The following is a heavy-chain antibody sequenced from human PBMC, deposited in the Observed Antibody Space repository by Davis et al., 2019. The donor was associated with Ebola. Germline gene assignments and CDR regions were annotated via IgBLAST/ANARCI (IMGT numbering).Heavy chain of an antibody. CDR3: TSGSYAGGEDY. CDR1: GYTFTSYY. Sequence: AASVKVSCKASGYTFTSYYMHWVRQAPGQGLEWMGIINPSGGSTSYAQKFQGRVTMTRDTSTRTVYMELSSLRSEDTAVYYCTSGSYAGGEDYWGQGTLVTVSS. CDR2: INPSGGST. D-gene: IGHD1-26*01. V-gene: IGHV1-46*01. J-gene: IGHJ4*02.